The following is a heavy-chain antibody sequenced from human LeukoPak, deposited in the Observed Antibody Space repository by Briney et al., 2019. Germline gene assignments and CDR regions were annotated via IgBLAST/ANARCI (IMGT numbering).Heavy chain of an antibody. Sequence: PSETPSLTCTVSGGSFSGYYWTWIPQPPRKGLEWIGEINHSRSANYNPSLKSRVTISLDTSKNQFSLKLSSVTAADTAVYYCARGQGTVTTHWGQGTLVTVSS. CDR2: INHSRSA. J-gene: IGHJ4*02. V-gene: IGHV4-34*01. D-gene: IGHD4-17*01. CDR1: GGSFSGYY. CDR3: ARGQGTVTTH.